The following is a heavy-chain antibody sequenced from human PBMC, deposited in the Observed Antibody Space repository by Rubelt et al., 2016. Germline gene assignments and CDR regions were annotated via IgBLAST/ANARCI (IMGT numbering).Heavy chain of an antibody. CDR3: SVLPDFDY. D-gene: IGHD4/OR15-4a*01. Sequence: QLQMQESGPGLVKPSETLSLTCTVSGGSISRSNYYWAWIRQPPGKGLEWIGTVYSTGTTSYNPSLKSRVTMSIDTSKNQFSLNLNSVTAADTAVYYCSVLPDFDYWGQGTLVTVSS. CDR1: GGSISRSNYY. J-gene: IGHJ4*02. V-gene: IGHV4-39*01. CDR2: VYSTGTT.